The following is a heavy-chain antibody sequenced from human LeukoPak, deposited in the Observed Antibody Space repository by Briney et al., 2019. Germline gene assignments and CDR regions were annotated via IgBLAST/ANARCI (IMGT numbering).Heavy chain of an antibody. V-gene: IGHV3-33*08. CDR2: IWYDGSNK. CDR3: ARGIDYYGSGSYPLHFQH. CDR1: GFTFSSYG. D-gene: IGHD3-10*01. J-gene: IGHJ1*01. Sequence: GGSLRLSCAASGFTFSSYGMHWVRLAPGKGLERVAVIWYDGSNKYYADSVKGRFTISRDNSKNTLYLQMNSLRAEDTAVYYCARGIDYYGSGSYPLHFQHWGQGTLVTVSS.